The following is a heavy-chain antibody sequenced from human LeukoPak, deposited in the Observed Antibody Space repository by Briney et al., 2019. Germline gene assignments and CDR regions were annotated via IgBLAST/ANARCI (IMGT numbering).Heavy chain of an antibody. V-gene: IGHV1-8*01. Sequence: ASAKVSCKASGYTFSTCDINWVRQDTGQGLEWMRWMNPNSGNTCFAHMFQGRVTMTRDTSINTAYMELSSLRSEDTAVYYCARVLGSISHWGQGTLVTVSS. D-gene: IGHD1-1*01. CDR1: GYTFSTCD. J-gene: IGHJ4*02. CDR3: ARVLGSISH. CDR2: MNPNSGNT.